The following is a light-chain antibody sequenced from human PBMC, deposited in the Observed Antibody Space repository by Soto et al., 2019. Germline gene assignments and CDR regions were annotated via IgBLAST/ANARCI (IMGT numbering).Light chain of an antibody. CDR1: QSVSST. CDR3: QQYNIWALT. CDR2: GAS. V-gene: IGKV3-15*01. Sequence: EIVMTQSPATLSVSPGERATLSCRASQSVSSTLAWYQQKPGQAPRLLSYGASTRATGIPARFSGSGSGTEFTLTISSLQSEDFAFYYCQQYNIWALTFGGGTKVEIK. J-gene: IGKJ4*01.